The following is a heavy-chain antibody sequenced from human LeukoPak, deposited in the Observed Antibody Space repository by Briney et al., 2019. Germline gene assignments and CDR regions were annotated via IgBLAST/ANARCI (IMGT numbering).Heavy chain of an antibody. CDR3: ARGYCSSTSCFLDY. CDR1: GYSFTSYG. D-gene: IGHD2-2*01. CDR2: ISAYNGDT. J-gene: IGHJ4*02. Sequence: ASVKVSCKASGYSFTSYGLSWVRQAPGQGLEWMGWISAYNGDTNYPQYLQGRVTMTTDTSTSTAYMELRSPRSDDTAVYYCARGYCSSTSCFLDYWGQGTLVTVSS. V-gene: IGHV1-18*01.